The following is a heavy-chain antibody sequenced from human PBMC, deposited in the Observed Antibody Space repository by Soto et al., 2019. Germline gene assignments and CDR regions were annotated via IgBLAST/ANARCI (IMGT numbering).Heavy chain of an antibody. CDR3: ARVGPPADP. J-gene: IGHJ5*02. CDR1: GYTFAIYY. V-gene: IGHV1-18*04. Sequence: SVKVSCKASGYTFAIYYMHWVRQAPGQGLEWMGWISAYNGNTNYAQKLQGRVTMTTDTSTSTAYMELRSLRSDDTAVYYCARVGPPADPWGQGTLVTVSS. CDR2: ISAYNGNT.